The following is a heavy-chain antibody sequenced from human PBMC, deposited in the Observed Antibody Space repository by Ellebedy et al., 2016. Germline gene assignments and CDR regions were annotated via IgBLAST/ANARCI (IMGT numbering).Heavy chain of an antibody. CDR3: ARVTYYFGSGRDFDI. J-gene: IGHJ3*02. CDR1: GFTFGDYA. CDR2: IRSKTYGGTT. V-gene: IGHV3-49*03. Sequence: GESLKISCTASGFTFGDYAISWFRQAPGKGLEWVGFIRSKTYGGTTEYAASVKGRSTISRDDSKTVAYLQMNSLKTEDTAVYYCARVTYYFGSGRDFDIWGQGTLVTVSS. D-gene: IGHD3-10*01.